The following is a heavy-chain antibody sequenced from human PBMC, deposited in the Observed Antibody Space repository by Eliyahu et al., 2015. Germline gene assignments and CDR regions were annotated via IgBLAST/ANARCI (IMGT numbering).Heavy chain of an antibody. CDR3: ARDKDTAMVHAFDY. V-gene: IGHV1-69*09. CDR1: GXXXSSYA. J-gene: IGHJ4*02. CDR2: IIPILGIA. D-gene: IGHD5-18*01. Sequence: QVQLVQSGAEVKKPGSSVKVSCKAXGXXXSSYAISWVRQAPGQGLEWMGRIIPILGIANYAQKFQGRVTITADKSTSTAYMELSSLRSEDTAVYYCARDKDTAMVHAFDYWGQGTLVTVSS.